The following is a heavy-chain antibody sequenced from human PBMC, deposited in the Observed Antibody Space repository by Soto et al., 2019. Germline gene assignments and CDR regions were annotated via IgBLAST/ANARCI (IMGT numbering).Heavy chain of an antibody. V-gene: IGHV1-8*01. Sequence: QVQLVQSGAEVKKPGASVKVSCKASGYTFTSYDINWVRQATGQGLEWLGWLNPNSGNTGYAQKFQGRVTITRNSSISTAYMELSSLRSGDTAVYYCAIERSAGGTGWFDPWCQGTLVTVSS. CDR3: AIERSAGGTGWFDP. CDR1: GYTFTSYD. CDR2: LNPNSGNT. D-gene: IGHD6-13*01. J-gene: IGHJ5*02.